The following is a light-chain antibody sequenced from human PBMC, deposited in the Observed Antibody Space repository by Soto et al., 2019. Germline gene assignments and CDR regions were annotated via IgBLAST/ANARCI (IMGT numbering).Light chain of an antibody. J-gene: IGKJ1*01. CDR2: GAS. CDR1: QSVSTN. Sequence: EIVMTQSPATLSVSPGERATLSCRASQSVSTNLAWYQQKPGQGPRLLIFGASTRAIGIPDRFSGSGSGTEFTLTISSLQPDDFATYYCQHYNSYSEAFGQGPRWIS. CDR3: QHYNSYSEA. V-gene: IGKV3-15*01.